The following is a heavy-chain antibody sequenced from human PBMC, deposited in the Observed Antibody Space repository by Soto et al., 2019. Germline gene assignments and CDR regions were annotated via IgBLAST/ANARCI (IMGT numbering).Heavy chain of an antibody. CDR3: AKDLKHDFWGGLDV. CDR1: GFSFHDSA. V-gene: IGHV3-9*01. Sequence: GGSLRLSCAASGFSFHDSAMHWVRQAPGKGLEWVSGISWNSAGVVYADSVKGRFTISRDNAKNSLYLQMNSLRAEDTALYYCAKDLKHDFWGGLDVWGQGTTVTVSS. D-gene: IGHD3-3*01. CDR2: ISWNSAGV. J-gene: IGHJ6*02.